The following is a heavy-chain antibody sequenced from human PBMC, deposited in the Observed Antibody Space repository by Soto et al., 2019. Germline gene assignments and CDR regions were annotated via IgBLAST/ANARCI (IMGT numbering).Heavy chain of an antibody. CDR1: GGSISSSSYY. D-gene: IGHD6-13*01. V-gene: IGHV4-39*01. CDR2: IYYSGST. J-gene: IGHJ6*02. CDR3: ARLFREQGSIWGRYYYYYGMDV. Sequence: SETLSLTCTVSGGSISSSSYYWGWIRQPPGKGLEWIGSIYYSGSTYYNPSLKSRVTISVDTSKNQFSLKLSSVTATDSAVYYCARLFREQGSIWGRYYYYYGMDVWGQGTTVTVSS.